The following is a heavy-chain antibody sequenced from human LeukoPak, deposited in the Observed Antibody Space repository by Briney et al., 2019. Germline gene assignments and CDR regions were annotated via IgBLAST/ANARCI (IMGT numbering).Heavy chain of an antibody. J-gene: IGHJ4*02. Sequence: PSETLSLTSTVSGGSISSYYWSWIRQPAGKGLEWIGRIYTSGSTNYNPSLKSRVTISVDKSKNQFSLKLSSVTAADTAVYYCARGSPGGAAATFDYWGQGTLVTVSS. CDR2: IYTSGST. V-gene: IGHV4-4*07. CDR1: GGSISSYY. D-gene: IGHD6-13*01. CDR3: ARGSPGGAAATFDY.